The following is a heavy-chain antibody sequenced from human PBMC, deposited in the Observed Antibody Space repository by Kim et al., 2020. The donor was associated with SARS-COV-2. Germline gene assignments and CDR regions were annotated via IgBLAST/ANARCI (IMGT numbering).Heavy chain of an antibody. CDR2: I. D-gene: IGHD5-18*01. CDR3: AKGYSYGASFDY. J-gene: IGHJ4*02. V-gene: IGHV3-48*02. Sequence: IYYAGSVKGRFTISRNNAKNSLSLQMNSLRDEDTAVYYCAKGYSYGASFDYWCQGTLVTVSS.